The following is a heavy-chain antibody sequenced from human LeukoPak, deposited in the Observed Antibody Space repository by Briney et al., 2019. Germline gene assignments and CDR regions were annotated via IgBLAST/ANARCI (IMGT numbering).Heavy chain of an antibody. CDR3: ARGQVFWQLRGAFDI. J-gene: IGHJ3*02. Sequence: SETLSLTCTVSGGSIRSYYWSWIRQRPGKGLEWIVRIYTSGSTNYNPSLKSRVTISVDTSKKQFSLKLSSVTAADTAVYYCARGQVFWQLRGAFDIWGQGTMVTVSS. V-gene: IGHV4-4*08. CDR1: GGSIRSYY. CDR2: IYTSGST. D-gene: IGHD6-6*01.